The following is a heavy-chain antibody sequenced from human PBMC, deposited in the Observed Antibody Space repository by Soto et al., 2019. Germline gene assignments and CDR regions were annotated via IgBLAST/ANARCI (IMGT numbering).Heavy chain of an antibody. V-gene: IGHV1-18*04. D-gene: IGHD5-12*01. J-gene: IGHJ4*02. CDR2: ISPYDGNT. CDR3: ARDTSVEMASIQVY. CDR1: GDTFTSGG. Sequence: QVRLVQSGAEVKKPGASVKVSCKASGDTFTSGGITWVRQAPGQGLEWMGWISPYDGNTNYTQKLQGRVTMTTDTSTRPAYMELRSVRSDDTAVYYCARDTSVEMASIQVYWGQGTLVTVSS.